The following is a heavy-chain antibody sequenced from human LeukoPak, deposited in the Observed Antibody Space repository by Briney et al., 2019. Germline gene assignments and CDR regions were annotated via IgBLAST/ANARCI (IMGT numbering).Heavy chain of an antibody. CDR3: ARGRYVTTRGGAAAGFLDY. Sequence: PSETLSLTCAVSGGSISTNNWWTWVRQPPGKGLEWIGEIHHSGSTDYNPSLKSRVTISVDTSKNQFSLKLSSVTAADTGVHYCARGRYVTTRGGAAAGFLDYWGQGTLVTVST. CDR1: GGSISTNNW. V-gene: IGHV4-4*02. CDR2: IHHSGST. D-gene: IGHD6-13*01. J-gene: IGHJ4*02.